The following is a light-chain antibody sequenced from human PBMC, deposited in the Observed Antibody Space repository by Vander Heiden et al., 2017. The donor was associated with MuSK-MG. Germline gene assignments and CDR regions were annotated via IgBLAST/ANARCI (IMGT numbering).Light chain of an antibody. CDR1: SSDVGGYNY. CDR2: DVS. CDR3: SSDTSSSTLV. Sequence: QSALTQPASVSGSPGQSITISCTGTSSDVGGYNYVSWYQQHPGKAHKLMIYDVSNRPAGVANRFSGSKSGNTASLTISGLQAEDEADYYCSSDTSSSTLVFGTGTKVTGL. J-gene: IGLJ1*01. V-gene: IGLV2-14*03.